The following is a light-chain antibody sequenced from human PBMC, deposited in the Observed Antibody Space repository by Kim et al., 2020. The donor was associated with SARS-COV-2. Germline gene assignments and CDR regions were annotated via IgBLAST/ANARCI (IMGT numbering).Light chain of an antibody. CDR1: SLRNYY. J-gene: IGLJ2*01. CDR2: GKN. Sequence: VALGKAVKITCRGDSLRNYYASWYQQKPGQAPILVFYGKNNRPSGIPHRFSGSSSRDTATLTITGTQAEDEADYYCNSRDSSGVVFGGGTKVTVL. V-gene: IGLV3-19*01. CDR3: NSRDSSGVV.